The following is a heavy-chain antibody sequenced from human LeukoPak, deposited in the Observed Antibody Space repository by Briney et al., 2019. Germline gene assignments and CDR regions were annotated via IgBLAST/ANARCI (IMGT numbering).Heavy chain of an antibody. CDR2: ISPYNGNT. D-gene: IGHD1-26*01. CDR1: GYTFTGYY. J-gene: IGHJ4*02. CDR3: AREESIGSYQFLHDY. V-gene: IGHV1-18*04. Sequence: ASVKVSCKASGYTFTGYYMHWVRQAPGQGLEWMGWISPYNGNTKYLQKLQGRVTLTTDTSTNTAYMEVRSLRSDDTAVYYCAREESIGSYQFLHDYWGQGTLVTVSS.